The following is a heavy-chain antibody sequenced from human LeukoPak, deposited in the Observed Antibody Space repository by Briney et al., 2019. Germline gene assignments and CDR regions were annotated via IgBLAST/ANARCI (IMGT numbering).Heavy chain of an antibody. D-gene: IGHD2-2*01. CDR2: ISGSGDTT. J-gene: IGHJ3*02. V-gene: IGHV3-23*01. Sequence: GASLRLSCAASGFTFSSYAMSWVRQAPGKGLEWVSTISGSGDTTYYADSVKGRFTISRDNSKNTLYLQMNSLRVEDTAVYYCGKSKGSSSGAFDIWGQGKMVTVSS. CDR3: GKSKGSSSGAFDI. CDR1: GFTFSSYA.